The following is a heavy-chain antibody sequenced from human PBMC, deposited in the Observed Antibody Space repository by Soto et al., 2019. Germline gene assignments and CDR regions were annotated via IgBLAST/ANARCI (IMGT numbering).Heavy chain of an antibody. CDR2: IWYDGSNK. CDR3: ASSLAEGEFDY. V-gene: IGHV3-33*01. CDR1: RFTFSSYG. Sequence: QVQLVESGGGVVQPGRSLRLSCAASRFTFSSYGMHWVRQAPGKGLEWVAVIWYDGSNKYYADSVKGRFTNSRDNSKNTLYLQMNSLRAEDTAVYYCASSLAEGEFDYWGQGTLVTVSS. D-gene: IGHD3-16*01. J-gene: IGHJ4*02.